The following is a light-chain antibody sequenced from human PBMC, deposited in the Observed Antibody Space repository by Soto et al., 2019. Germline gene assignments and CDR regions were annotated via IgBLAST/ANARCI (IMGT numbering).Light chain of an antibody. V-gene: IGKV2-30*02. CDR3: MQGTHWPIT. CDR1: QSPVHSDGIAY. CDR2: KVS. J-gene: IGKJ5*01. Sequence: VVMTQSPLSLPVTLGQPASISCRSNQSPVHSDGIAYFSWFQQRPGRSPRRLLYKVSNRDSGVPASFSGGGAGTDFVLKISRVEDEDVGVHYCMQGTHWPITFGQGTRLEIK.